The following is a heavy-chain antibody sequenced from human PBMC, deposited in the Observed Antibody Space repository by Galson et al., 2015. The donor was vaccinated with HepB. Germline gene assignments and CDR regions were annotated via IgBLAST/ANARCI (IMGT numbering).Heavy chain of an antibody. J-gene: IGHJ3*01. D-gene: IGHD2-15*01. CDR2: ISYDGSNK. CDR1: GFTFSRYA. Sequence: SLILSCAASGFTFSRYAMYWVRQAPGKGLEWVAVISYDGSNKYYADSVKGRFTISIDNSKNTLYLQVNSLETEDTAVYYCARETARVVVATHAFDLWGQGTMVTVSS. V-gene: IGHV3-30-3*01. CDR3: ARETARVVVATHAFDL.